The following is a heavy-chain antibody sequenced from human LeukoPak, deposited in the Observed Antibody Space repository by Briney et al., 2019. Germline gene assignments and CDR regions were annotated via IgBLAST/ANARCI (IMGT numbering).Heavy chain of an antibody. J-gene: IGHJ4*02. D-gene: IGHD5-18*01. V-gene: IGHV3-53*01. Sequence: PGGSLRLSCAASGFTVSSNYMSWVRQAPGKGLEWVSVIYSGGSTYYADSVKGRFTISRDNSKNTLYLQMNSLRAEDAAVYYCAREATAGGDDYWGQGTLVTVSS. CDR2: IYSGGST. CDR1: GFTVSSNY. CDR3: AREATAGGDDY.